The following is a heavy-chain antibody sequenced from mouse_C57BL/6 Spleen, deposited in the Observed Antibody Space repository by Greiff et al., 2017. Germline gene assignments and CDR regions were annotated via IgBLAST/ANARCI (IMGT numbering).Heavy chain of an antibody. V-gene: IGHV8-12*01. CDR3: ARRTRRGFAY. J-gene: IGHJ3*01. CDR1: GFSLSTSGMG. CDR2: TDWDDDK. Sequence: QVTLKVSGPGLLQSSPSLSLTCSFSGFSLSTSGMGVSWLRQPSGQGLEWLAHTDWDDDKRNNPSLKSRPTISKDTSSNLVFLKITSVATEDTATYYCARRTRRGFAYWGQGTLVTVSA. D-gene: IGHD3-1*01.